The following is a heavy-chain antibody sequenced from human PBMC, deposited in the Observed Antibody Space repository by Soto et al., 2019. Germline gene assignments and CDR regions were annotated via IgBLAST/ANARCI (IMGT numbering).Heavy chain of an antibody. D-gene: IGHD2-2*01. CDR3: ARGGEYQLLLRVYYYFNMDV. V-gene: IGHV4-34*01. Sequence: QVQLHQWGAGLLKPSETLSLTCAVHGGSVRGYYWTWIRQSPEKGLEWIGEINHSGTTNYSPSLKTRVTISVDTSKNQFSLILSSVTAADTAVYYCARGGEYQLLLRVYYYFNMDVWGTGTTVTVS. CDR1: GGSVRGYY. CDR2: INHSGTT. J-gene: IGHJ6*03.